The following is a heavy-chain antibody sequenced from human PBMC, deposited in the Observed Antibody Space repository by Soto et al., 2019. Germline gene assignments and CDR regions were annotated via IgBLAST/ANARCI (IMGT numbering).Heavy chain of an antibody. CDR1: GFSLSTSGVG. V-gene: IGHV2-5*02. J-gene: IGHJ5*02. CDR3: AHLVYGSGFDP. Sequence: QITLKESGPTLVKPTQTLTLTCTFSGFSLSTSGVGVGWIRQPPGKALEWLALIYWDDDKRYTPSLKSRLTTAKDTTKNQVVLTMTNMDPVDTATYYCAHLVYGSGFDPWGQGTLVTVSS. D-gene: IGHD3-10*01. CDR2: IYWDDDK.